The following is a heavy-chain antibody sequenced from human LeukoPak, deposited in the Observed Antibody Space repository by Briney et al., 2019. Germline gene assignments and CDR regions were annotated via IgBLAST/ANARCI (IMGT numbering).Heavy chain of an antibody. Sequence: ASVKVSYKASGYTFTSYAIHWVRQAPGQRLEWMGWISAGNGNTKYSQNFQGRVTFISNTSATTAFMELSSLRSEDAAVYYCARDSGSGNNDYWGQGTLVTVSS. CDR1: GYTFTSYA. J-gene: IGHJ4*02. V-gene: IGHV1-3*01. CDR3: ARDSGSGNNDY. D-gene: IGHD1-26*01. CDR2: ISAGNGNT.